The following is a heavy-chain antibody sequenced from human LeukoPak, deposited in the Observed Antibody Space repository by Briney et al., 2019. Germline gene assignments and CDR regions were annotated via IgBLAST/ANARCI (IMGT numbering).Heavy chain of an antibody. J-gene: IGHJ4*02. V-gene: IGHV3-74*01. CDR1: GFTFSHYW. D-gene: IGHD3-10*01. Sequence: GGSLRLSCAASGFTFSHYWMHWVRQAPGKGLVWVSHIQSDGSRTSYADSVKGRFTISRDNAKNTLYLQMNSLRAEDTAVYYSAKKLFTGMGYYFDSWGQGTLVTVSS. CDR3: AKKLFTGMGYYFDS. CDR2: IQSDGSRT.